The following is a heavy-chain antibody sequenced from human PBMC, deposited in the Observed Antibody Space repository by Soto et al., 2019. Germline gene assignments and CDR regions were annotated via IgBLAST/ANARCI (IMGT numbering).Heavy chain of an antibody. Sequence: SETLSLTCTVSGGSISSGDYYWSWIRQPPGKGLEWIGYIYYSGSTYYNPSLKSRVTISVDTSKNQFSLKLSSVTATDTAVYYCARLYYYGSGPWYDYWGQGTLVTVSS. D-gene: IGHD3-10*01. CDR2: IYYSGST. V-gene: IGHV4-30-4*01. CDR3: ARLYYYGSGPWYDY. CDR1: GGSISSGDYY. J-gene: IGHJ4*02.